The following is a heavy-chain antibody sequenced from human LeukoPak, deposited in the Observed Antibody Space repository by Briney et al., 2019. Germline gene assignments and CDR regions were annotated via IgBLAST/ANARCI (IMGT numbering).Heavy chain of an antibody. V-gene: IGHV3-53*01. Sequence: PGGSLRLSCAASGFIVSSHYMSWVRQAPGKGLEWVSVVYSGGRTHYADSVRGRFTISRDNSKNTLYLQMNSLTAEDTAVYFCARGQGAWGQGTLVTVSS. CDR3: ARGQGA. CDR2: VYSGGRT. J-gene: IGHJ5*02. CDR1: GFIVSSHY.